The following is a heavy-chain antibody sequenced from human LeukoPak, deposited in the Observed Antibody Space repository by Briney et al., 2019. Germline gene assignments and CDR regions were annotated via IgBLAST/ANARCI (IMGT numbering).Heavy chain of an antibody. V-gene: IGHV3-21*01. CDR1: GFTFSSYS. J-gene: IGHJ4*02. CDR3: AKDLQDIVVVPAAIFDY. Sequence: GGSLRLSCAASGFTFSSYSMNWVRQAPGKGLEWVSSISSSSSYIYYADSVKGRFTISRDNAKNSLYLQMNSLRAEDTAVYYCAKDLQDIVVVPAAIFDYWGQGTLVTVSS. CDR2: ISSSSSYI. D-gene: IGHD2-2*02.